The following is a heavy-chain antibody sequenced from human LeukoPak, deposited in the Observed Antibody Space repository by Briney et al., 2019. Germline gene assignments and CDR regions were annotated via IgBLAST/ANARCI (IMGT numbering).Heavy chain of an antibody. CDR2: SKSKANSYTT. V-gene: IGHV3-72*01. D-gene: IGHD2-15*01. CDR1: GFTFSDHH. CDR3: TRRVFSGLCYYGF. J-gene: IGHJ4*02. Sequence: GGSLRLSCAASGFTFSDHHMDWVRQAPGKGLEWVGRSKSKANSYTTDYAASVKGRFTISRDDSKNSLFLQMSSLKTEDTAVYYCTRRVFSGLCYYGFWGQGTLVTVSS.